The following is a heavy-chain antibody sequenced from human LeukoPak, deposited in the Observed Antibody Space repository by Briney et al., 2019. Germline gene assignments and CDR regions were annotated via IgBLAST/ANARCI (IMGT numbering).Heavy chain of an antibody. CDR2: ISGSGGST. Sequence: GGSLRLSCAASGFTFSSYAMSWVRQAPGKGLEWVSAISGSGGSTYYADSVKGRFTISRDNSKNTLYLQTNSLRAEDTAVYYCAKLTGYGDSGYFDYWGQGTLVTVSS. V-gene: IGHV3-23*01. J-gene: IGHJ4*02. CDR1: GFTFSSYA. CDR3: AKLTGYGDSGYFDY. D-gene: IGHD4-17*01.